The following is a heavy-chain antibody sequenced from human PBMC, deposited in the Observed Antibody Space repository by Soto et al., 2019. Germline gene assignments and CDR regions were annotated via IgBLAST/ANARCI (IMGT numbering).Heavy chain of an antibody. V-gene: IGHV4-39*01. D-gene: IGHD6-13*01. CDR1: GGSISSSSYY. Sequence: QLQLQESGPGLVKPSETLSLTCTVSGGSISSSSYYWGWIRQPPGKGLEWIGSIYYSGSTYYNPSLKSRVTISVDTSKNQFSLKLSSVTASDTAVYYCARHVSYSSSSSWFDPWCQGTLVTVSS. CDR2: IYYSGST. CDR3: ARHVSYSSSSSWFDP. J-gene: IGHJ5*02.